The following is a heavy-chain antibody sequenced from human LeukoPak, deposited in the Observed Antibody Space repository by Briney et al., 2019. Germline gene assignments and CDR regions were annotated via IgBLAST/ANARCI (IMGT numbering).Heavy chain of an antibody. CDR1: GGSISSGDYY. V-gene: IGHV4-30-4*08. D-gene: IGHD6-13*01. Sequence: SETLSLTCIVSGGSISSGDYYWRWIRQPPGTGREWIGYIYYSGSTYYNPSLKSRVTISVDTSKNQFSLKLSSVTAADTAVYYCARAEQLVRGAFDIWGQGTMVTVSS. J-gene: IGHJ3*02. CDR2: IYYSGST. CDR3: ARAEQLVRGAFDI.